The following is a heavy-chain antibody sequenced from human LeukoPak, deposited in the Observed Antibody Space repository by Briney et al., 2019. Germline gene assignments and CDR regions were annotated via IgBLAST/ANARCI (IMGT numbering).Heavy chain of an antibody. CDR3: ARPGGYTYGFFDY. CDR2: INQDTSEK. CDR1: GFTFSSYW. Sequence: GGSLRLSCATSGFTFSSYWMSWVRQAPGKGLEWVAHINQDTSEKYYVDSVKGRFTISRDNAKNSLYLQMNSLRVEDTAVSYCARPGGYTYGFFDYWGQGTLVTVSS. V-gene: IGHV3-7*01. J-gene: IGHJ4*02. D-gene: IGHD5-18*01.